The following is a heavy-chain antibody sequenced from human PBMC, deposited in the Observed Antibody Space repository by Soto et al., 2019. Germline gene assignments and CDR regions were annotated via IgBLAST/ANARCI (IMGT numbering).Heavy chain of an antibody. CDR1: GGSISSYY. Sequence: SETLSVTCTVSGGSISSYYWSWIRQPPGKGLEWIGCIYYSGITNYNPSLKSRVTISVDTSKNQFSLKLSSVTAADTAVYYCARYKSNYYYGMDVWGQGTTVT. D-gene: IGHD1-20*01. CDR2: IYYSGIT. CDR3: ARYKSNYYYGMDV. J-gene: IGHJ6*02. V-gene: IGHV4-59*01.